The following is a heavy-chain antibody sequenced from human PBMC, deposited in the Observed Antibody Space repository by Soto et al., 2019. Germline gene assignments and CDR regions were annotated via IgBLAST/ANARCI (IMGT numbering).Heavy chain of an antibody. Sequence: GGSLRLSCAASGLTFSNYAMNWVRQATGKGLEWVSNISGSGDSTYYADSVKGRFTISRDNSKNTLYLQMNSLRAEDTAIYYCVKEGSGWYSRGCFDLWGRGTMVTVSS. CDR2: ISGSGDST. CDR1: GLTFSNYA. V-gene: IGHV3-23*01. D-gene: IGHD6-19*01. CDR3: VKEGSGWYSRGCFDL. J-gene: IGHJ3*01.